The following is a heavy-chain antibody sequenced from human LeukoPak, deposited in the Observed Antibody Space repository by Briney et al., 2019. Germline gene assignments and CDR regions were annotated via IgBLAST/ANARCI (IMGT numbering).Heavy chain of an antibody. Sequence: GGSLRLSCAASGFTFSSYSMNWVRQAPGKGLEWVSSISSSSSYIYYADSVKGRFTISRDNAKNSLYLQMNSLRAEDTAVYYCARDLRYYYDSSGPVVDYWGQGTLVTASS. CDR3: ARDLRYYYDSSGPVVDY. CDR1: GFTFSSYS. V-gene: IGHV3-21*01. CDR2: ISSSSSYI. D-gene: IGHD3-22*01. J-gene: IGHJ4*02.